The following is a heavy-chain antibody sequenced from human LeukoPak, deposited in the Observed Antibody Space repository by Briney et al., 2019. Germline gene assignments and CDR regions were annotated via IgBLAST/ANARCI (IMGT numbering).Heavy chain of an antibody. CDR1: GFTFNIYE. D-gene: IGHD1-14*01. CDR2: ISADRNVI. Sequence: PGGSLRLSCAASGFTFNIYEMNWVRQAPGKGLEGLSYISADRNVIYYADSVKGRFIISRDNAKNSLYLQMNSLRAEDTAVYYCAGSRYPEPQDLDYWGQGTLVSVSS. CDR3: AGSRYPEPQDLDY. V-gene: IGHV3-48*03. J-gene: IGHJ4*02.